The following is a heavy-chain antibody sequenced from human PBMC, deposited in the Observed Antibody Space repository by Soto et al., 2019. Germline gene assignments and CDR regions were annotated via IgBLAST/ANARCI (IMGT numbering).Heavy chain of an antibody. Sequence: ARGSLRLSCAASGFTFSTYWMSWVRQAPGKGLEWVANIKQDGSEKYYVDSVRGRLTVSRDNAKSSLYLQMNSLRVEDTAVYYCATSPHRDSARVYVWGQGTTVTVSS. J-gene: IGHJ6*02. CDR1: GFTFSTYW. V-gene: IGHV3-7*01. CDR3: ATSPHRDSARVYV. CDR2: IKQDGSEK.